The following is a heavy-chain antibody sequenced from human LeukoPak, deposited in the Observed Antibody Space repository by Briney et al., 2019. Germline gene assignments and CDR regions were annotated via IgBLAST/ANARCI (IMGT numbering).Heavy chain of an antibody. V-gene: IGHV3-9*01. CDR1: GFTFDDYA. CDR3: AKDTRYARGFDP. CDR2: ISWNSGSI. J-gene: IGHJ5*02. Sequence: PGRSLRLSCAASGFTFDDYAMHWVRQAPGKGLEWVSGISWNSGSIGYADSVKGRFTISRDNAKSSLYLQMNSLRAEDTALYYCAKDTRYARGFDPWGQGTLVIVSS. D-gene: IGHD2-2*01.